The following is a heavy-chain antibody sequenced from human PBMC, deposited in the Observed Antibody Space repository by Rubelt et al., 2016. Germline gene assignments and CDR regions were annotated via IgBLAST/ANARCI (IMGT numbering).Heavy chain of an antibody. V-gene: IGHV1-18*01. CDR1: GYTFTSYA. J-gene: IGHJ4*02. D-gene: IGHD2-15*01. CDR2: ISPYKGNT. Sequence: QVRLVQSGAEVKKPGASVRVSCKASGYTFTSYAITWVRQAPGQGLEWMGWISPYKGNTNQAQKLQGRVTMTTDTSTNTAYMELSSLRSDDTAVYYCARGLDDFGATWGQGTLVTVSS. CDR3: ARGLDDFGAT.